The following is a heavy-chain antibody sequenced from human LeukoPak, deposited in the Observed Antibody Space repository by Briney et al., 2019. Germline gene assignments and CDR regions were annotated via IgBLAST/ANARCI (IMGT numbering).Heavy chain of an antibody. CDR1: GGSISSYY. CDR2: IYYSGST. J-gene: IGHJ4*02. Sequence: SETLSLTCTVSGGSISSYYWSWIRQPPGKGLEWIGLIYYSGSTNYNPSLKSRVTISVDTSKNQFSLKLSSVTAADTAVYYCARVGYCSSTSCYRAPALRYFDYWGQGTLVTVSS. V-gene: IGHV4-59*12. CDR3: ARVGYCSSTSCYRAPALRYFDY. D-gene: IGHD2-2*03.